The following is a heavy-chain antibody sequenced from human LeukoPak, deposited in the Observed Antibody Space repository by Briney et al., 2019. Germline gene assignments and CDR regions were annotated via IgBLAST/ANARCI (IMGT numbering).Heavy chain of an antibody. CDR1: GFTFRSYW. V-gene: IGHV3-7*01. D-gene: IGHD5-12*01. J-gene: IGHJ4*02. CDR3: VRDGGTTGYDLLDY. CDR2: INQDGSEK. Sequence: GGSLGLSCAASGFTFRSYWMSWVRQAPGKGLEWVANINQDGSEKYHVDSVKGRFTISRDNAKNSVYLQMNSLTAEDTAVYYCVRDGGTTGYDLLDYWGQGTLLTVSS.